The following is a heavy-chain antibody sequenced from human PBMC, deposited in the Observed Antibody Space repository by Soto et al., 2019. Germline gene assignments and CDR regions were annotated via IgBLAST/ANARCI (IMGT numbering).Heavy chain of an antibody. J-gene: IGHJ4*02. CDR3: AKDASTGYARSYDY. V-gene: IGHV3-23*01. CDR1: GFRFSSYA. D-gene: IGHD5-12*01. CDR2: ISGSGGNT. Sequence: EVQLLESGGGLVQPGGSLRLSCAASGFRFSSYAMSWVRQAPGKGLEWVSLISGSGGNTYYTDSVKGRFTVSRDNSKNTLYLQMSSLRAEDTAVYYCAKDASTGYARSYDYWGQGTLVTVSS.